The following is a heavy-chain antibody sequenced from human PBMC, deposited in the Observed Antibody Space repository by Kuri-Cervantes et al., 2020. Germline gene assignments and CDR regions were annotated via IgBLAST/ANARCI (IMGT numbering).Heavy chain of an antibody. CDR1: GFTFSSYW. V-gene: IGHV3-74*01. D-gene: IGHD6-19*01. J-gene: IGHJ4*02. Sequence: GGSLRLSCAASGFTFSSYWMHWVRQAPGKGLVWVSRINSGGSSTSYADSVKGRFTISRDNAKNTLYLQMNSLRAEDTAVYYCASHIAVARMVDYWGQGTLVTVSS. CDR3: ASHIAVARMVDY. CDR2: INSGGSST.